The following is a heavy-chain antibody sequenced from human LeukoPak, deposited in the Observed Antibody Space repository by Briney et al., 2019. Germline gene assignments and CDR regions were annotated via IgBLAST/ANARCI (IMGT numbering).Heavy chain of an antibody. J-gene: IGHJ4*02. CDR3: AKDRPMGIAAAGPFDY. CDR2: ISGSGGST. V-gene: IGHV3-23*01. D-gene: IGHD6-13*01. Sequence: GGSLRLSCAASGFTFSSYAMSWVRQAPGKGLEWVSAISGSGGSTYYADSVKGRFTISRDNSKNTLYLQMNSLRAEDTAVYYCAKDRPMGIAAAGPFDYWGQGTLVTVSS. CDR1: GFTFSSYA.